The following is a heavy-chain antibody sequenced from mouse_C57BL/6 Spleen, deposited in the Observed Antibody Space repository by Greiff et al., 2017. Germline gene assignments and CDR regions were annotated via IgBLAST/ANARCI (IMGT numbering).Heavy chain of an antibody. Sequence: QVHVKQPGAELVRPGSSVKLSCKASGYTFTSYWMDWVKQRPGQGLEWIGNIYPSDSETHYNQKFKDKATLTVDKSSSTAYMQLSSLTSEDSAVYYCARSISAMDYWGQGTSVTVSS. J-gene: IGHJ4*01. CDR2: IYPSDSET. V-gene: IGHV1-61*01. CDR3: ARSISAMDY. CDR1: GYTFTSYW. D-gene: IGHD2-10*02.